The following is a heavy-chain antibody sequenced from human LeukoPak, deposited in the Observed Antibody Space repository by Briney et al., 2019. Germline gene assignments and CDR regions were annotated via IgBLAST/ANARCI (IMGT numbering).Heavy chain of an antibody. V-gene: IGHV4-38-2*02. CDR2: IYHSGST. CDR1: GYSISSGYY. Sequence: SETLSLTCTVSGYSISSGYYWGWIRQPPEKGLEWIGSIYHSGSTYYNPSLKSRVTISVDTSKNQFSLKLSSVTAADTAVYYCARDPYSSSSRLFDYWGQGTLVTVSS. D-gene: IGHD6-6*01. J-gene: IGHJ4*02. CDR3: ARDPYSSSSRLFDY.